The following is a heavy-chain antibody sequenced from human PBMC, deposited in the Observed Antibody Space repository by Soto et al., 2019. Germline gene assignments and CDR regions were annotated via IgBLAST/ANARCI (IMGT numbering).Heavy chain of an antibody. D-gene: IGHD3-16*02. J-gene: IGHJ4*02. CDR1: GGSFSGYY. CDR2: INDSGST. V-gene: IGHV4-34*01. Sequence: ETLSLTCAVYGGSFSGYYHWTWIRQPPGKGLEWIGEINDSGSTDYNPSLESRVTISADTSKNHFSLKLRSVTAADTAVYYCARAPYDNIWGSYRYTDFWGQGALVTVSS. CDR3: ARAPYDNIWGSYRYTDF.